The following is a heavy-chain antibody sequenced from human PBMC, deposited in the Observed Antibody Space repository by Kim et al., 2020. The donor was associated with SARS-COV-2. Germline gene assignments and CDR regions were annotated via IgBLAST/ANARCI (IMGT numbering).Heavy chain of an antibody. Sequence: GGSLRLSCAASGFTFSSYSMNWVRQAPGKGLEWVSYISSSSSTIYYADSVKGRFTISRDNAKNSLYLQMNSLRAEDTAVYYCARDGHYYGSGSYFYYYGMDVWGQGTTVTVSS. V-gene: IGHV3-48*01. CDR2: ISSSSSTI. J-gene: IGHJ6*02. D-gene: IGHD3-10*01. CDR1: GFTFSSYS. CDR3: ARDGHYYGSGSYFYYYGMDV.